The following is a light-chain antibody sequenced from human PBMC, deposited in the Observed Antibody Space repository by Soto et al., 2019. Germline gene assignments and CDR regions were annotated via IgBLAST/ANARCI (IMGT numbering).Light chain of an antibody. CDR1: QSISSW. Sequence: DIQMTQSPSTLSASVGDRVTITCRASQSISSWLAWYQQKPGKAPKLLIYDASSWESGVPSRISGSGSGTELNLTISSLQTDDFANYYCHQYTSYSYTFGQGTKLEIK. CDR3: HQYTSYSYT. CDR2: DAS. V-gene: IGKV1-5*01. J-gene: IGKJ2*01.